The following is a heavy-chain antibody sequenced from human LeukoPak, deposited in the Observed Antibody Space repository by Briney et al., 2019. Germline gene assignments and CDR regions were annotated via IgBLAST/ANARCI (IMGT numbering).Heavy chain of an antibody. CDR1: GFTFTDYW. Sequence: GGSLRLSCAASGFTFTDYWMTRVRQVPGKGLEWVANIKQGGSESYYVDSVKGRFTISRENAKNSLYLQMDSLRVDDTAVYYCARVGAWELQRVFDYWGQGTLVTVSS. CDR3: ARVGAWELQRVFDY. CDR2: IKQGGSES. D-gene: IGHD1-26*01. J-gene: IGHJ4*02. V-gene: IGHV3-7*01.